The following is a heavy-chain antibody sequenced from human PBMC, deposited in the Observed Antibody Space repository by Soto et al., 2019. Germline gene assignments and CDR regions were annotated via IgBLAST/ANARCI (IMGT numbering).Heavy chain of an antibody. CDR3: VRGSNDIDY. D-gene: IGHD1-1*01. Sequence: ASVKVSCKASGYTFTSYYMHWVRQAPGQGLEWMGIINPSGGSTRYAQKLQGRVTMTTDTSTSTAYMELRSLRSDDTAVYYCVRGSNDIDYWGQGTLVTVSS. CDR1: GYTFTSYY. J-gene: IGHJ4*02. V-gene: IGHV1-46*01. CDR2: INPSGGST.